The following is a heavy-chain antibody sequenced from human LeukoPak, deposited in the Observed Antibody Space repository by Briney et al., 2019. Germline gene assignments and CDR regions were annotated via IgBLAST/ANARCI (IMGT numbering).Heavy chain of an antibody. CDR1: GYTFTSYD. CDR2: MNPNSGNT. Sequence: ASVNVSCKASGYTFTSYDINWVRQATGLGPEWMGWMNPNSGNTGYAQKFQGRVTMTRNTSISTAYLELSSLTSEDTAVYYCARGPNKYDGGNSGSAWFDPWGQGSLVSFSS. J-gene: IGHJ5*02. V-gene: IGHV1-8*01. D-gene: IGHD4-23*01. CDR3: ARGPNKYDGGNSGSAWFDP.